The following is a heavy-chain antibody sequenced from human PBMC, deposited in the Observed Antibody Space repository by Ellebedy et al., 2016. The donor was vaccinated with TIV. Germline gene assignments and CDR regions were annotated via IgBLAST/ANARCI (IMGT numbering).Heavy chain of an antibody. J-gene: IGHJ3*02. Sequence: GGSLRLXCVASGFTFSIYWMYWVRQAPGKGLVWVSRINPDGSFTSYADSVKGRFTISRDNAKNSLYLQMNSLRAEDTALYYCARETPYGGRGAFDIWGLGTMVTVSS. CDR1: GFTFSIYW. D-gene: IGHD3-10*01. CDR3: ARETPYGGRGAFDI. CDR2: INPDGSFT. V-gene: IGHV3-74*01.